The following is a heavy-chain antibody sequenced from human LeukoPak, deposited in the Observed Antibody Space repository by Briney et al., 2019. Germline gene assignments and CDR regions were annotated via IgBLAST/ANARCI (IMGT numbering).Heavy chain of an antibody. Sequence: GESLKISCKGSGYSFTSYWIGWVRQMPGKGLEWMGIIYPGDSDTRYSPSFQGQVTISADKSISTAYLQWSSLKASDTAMYYCARHSGVGYCSSTSCPYYCYYGMDVWGQGTTVTVSS. CDR2: IYPGDSDT. D-gene: IGHD2-2*03. CDR3: ARHSGVGYCSSTSCPYYCYYGMDV. V-gene: IGHV5-51*01. J-gene: IGHJ6*02. CDR1: GYSFTSYW.